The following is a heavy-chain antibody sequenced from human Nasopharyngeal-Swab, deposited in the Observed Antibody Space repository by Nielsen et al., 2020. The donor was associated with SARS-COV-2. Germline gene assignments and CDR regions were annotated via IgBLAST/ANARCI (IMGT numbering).Heavy chain of an antibody. Sequence: GESLKISCAASGFTFSSYAMHWVRQAPGKGLEWVAVISYDGSNKYYADSVKGRFTISRDNSKNTLNLQMNSLRAEDTAIYYCAKDRDSGDDSDDYYHYYGMDVWGQGTTVTVSS. J-gene: IGHJ6*02. D-gene: IGHD5-12*01. CDR2: ISYDGSNK. CDR3: AKDRDSGDDSDDYYHYYGMDV. V-gene: IGHV3-30-3*01. CDR1: GFTFSSYA.